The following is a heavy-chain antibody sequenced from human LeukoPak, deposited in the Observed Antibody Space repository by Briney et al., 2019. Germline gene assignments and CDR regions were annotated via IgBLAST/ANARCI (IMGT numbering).Heavy chain of an antibody. D-gene: IGHD2-15*01. CDR3: ARDPSDIVVVGDNWFDP. V-gene: IGHV3-21*01. CDR1: GFTFSSYS. CDR2: ISSSSSYI. J-gene: IGHJ5*02. Sequence: PGGSLRLSCAASGFTFSSYSMNWVRQAPGKGVEWVSSISSSSSYIYYADSVKGRFPISRDNAKHSLYLKMTSLRAEDTAVYYCARDPSDIVVVGDNWFDPWGQGTLVTVSS.